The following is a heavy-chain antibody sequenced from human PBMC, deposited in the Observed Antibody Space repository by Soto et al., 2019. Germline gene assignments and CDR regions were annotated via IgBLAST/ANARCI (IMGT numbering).Heavy chain of an antibody. D-gene: IGHD4-4*01. V-gene: IGHV4-59*01. Sequence: SETLSLTCTVSGCSISSYYWSWIRQPPGKGLEWIGYIYYSGSTNYNPSLKSRVTISVDTSKNQFSLKLSSVTAADTAVYYCAGVGYSNLYYYYYYGMDVWGQGTTVTVSS. CDR1: GCSISSYY. CDR3: AGVGYSNLYYYYYYGMDV. J-gene: IGHJ6*02. CDR2: IYYSGST.